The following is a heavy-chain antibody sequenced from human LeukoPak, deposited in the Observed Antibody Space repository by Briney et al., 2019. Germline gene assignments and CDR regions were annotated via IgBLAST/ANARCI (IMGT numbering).Heavy chain of an antibody. CDR3: ARGRGSSSSRVAYYYYYMDV. J-gene: IGHJ6*03. CDR1: GGSISSGSYY. V-gene: IGHV4-61*02. Sequence: SQTLSLTCTVSGGSISSGSYYWSWIRQAAGKGLEWIGRIYTSGRTNYNPSLKSRVTISVDTSKNQFSLKLSSVTAADSAVYYCARGRGSSSSRVAYYYYYMDVWGKGTTVTVSS. D-gene: IGHD6-6*01. CDR2: IYTSGRT.